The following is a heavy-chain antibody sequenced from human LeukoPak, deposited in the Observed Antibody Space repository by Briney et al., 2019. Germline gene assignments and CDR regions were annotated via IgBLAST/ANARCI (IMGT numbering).Heavy chain of an antibody. J-gene: IGHJ4*02. V-gene: IGHV1-18*01. CDR2: ISAYNGNT. Sequence: GASVKVSCKASGYTFTSYGISWVRQAPGQGLEWMGWISAYNGNTNYAQKLQGRVTMTTDTSTSTAYMELRSLRSDDTAVYYCARAASQDIVLIVYAFDYWGQGTLVTVSS. CDR1: GYTFTSYG. CDR3: ARAASQDIVLIVYAFDY. D-gene: IGHD2-8*01.